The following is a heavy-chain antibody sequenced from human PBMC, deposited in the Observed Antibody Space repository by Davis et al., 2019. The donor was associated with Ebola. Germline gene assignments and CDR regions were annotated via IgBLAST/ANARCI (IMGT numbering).Heavy chain of an antibody. D-gene: IGHD1-14*01. Sequence: GESLKISCAASGFTVSSNYMSWVRQAPGKGLEWVSVIYSGGSTYYADSVKGRFTISRDNSKNTLYLQMNSLRAEDTAVYYCARDRNVTTVPYYYGMDVWGQGTTVTVSS. V-gene: IGHV3-66*01. CDR3: ARDRNVTTVPYYYGMDV. CDR2: IYSGGST. CDR1: GFTVSSNY. J-gene: IGHJ6*02.